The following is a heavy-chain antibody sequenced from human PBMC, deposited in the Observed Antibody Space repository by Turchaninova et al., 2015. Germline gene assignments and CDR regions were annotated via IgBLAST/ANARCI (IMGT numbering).Heavy chain of an antibody. Sequence: QLQLQESGSGLVNPSQTLSLTCTVPGVPISSGGFSWSWTRQPPGKGLEWIGYIYNSGSTFYNPSLKSRVTISIDRSKNQFSLNLTSVTAADTAVYYCVRESATGSYFDYWGQGTLVTVSS. D-gene: IGHD1-1*01. CDR1: GVPISSGGFS. CDR3: VRESATGSYFDY. J-gene: IGHJ4*02. CDR2: IYNSGST. V-gene: IGHV4-30-2*01.